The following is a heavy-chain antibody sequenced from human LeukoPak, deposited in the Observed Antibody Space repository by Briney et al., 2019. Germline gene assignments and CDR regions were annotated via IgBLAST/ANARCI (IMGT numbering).Heavy chain of an antibody. CDR3: ARARTNYGSGSY. J-gene: IGHJ4*02. CDR2: ISTYNGNT. V-gene: IGHV1-18*01. CDR1: GYTFTSYG. Sequence: ASVKVSCKASGYTFTSYGITWVRQAPGQGLEWMGWISTYNGNTNLAQKLQGRVTMTTDTSTSTDDMELRSLISDDTALYYCARARTNYGSGSYWGQGTLVTVPS. D-gene: IGHD3-10*01.